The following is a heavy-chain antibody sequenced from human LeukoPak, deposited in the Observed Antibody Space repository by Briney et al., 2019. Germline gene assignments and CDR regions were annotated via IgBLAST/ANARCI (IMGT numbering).Heavy chain of an antibody. Sequence: HSGGSLRLSCAASGFTFSSYSMNWVRQAPGKGLEWVSYISSSSSTIYYADSVKGRFTISRDNAKNSLYLQMNSLRAEDTAVYYCARDDYGAEFAFDIWGQGTMVTVSS. CDR2: ISSSSSTI. J-gene: IGHJ3*02. CDR3: ARDDYGAEFAFDI. D-gene: IGHD4-17*01. V-gene: IGHV3-48*01. CDR1: GFTFSSYS.